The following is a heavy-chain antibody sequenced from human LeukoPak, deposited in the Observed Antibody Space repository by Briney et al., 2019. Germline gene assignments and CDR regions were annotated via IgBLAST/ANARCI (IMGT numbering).Heavy chain of an antibody. V-gene: IGHV3-21*01. CDR1: GFTFSTDN. CDR2: ISSSSSYI. J-gene: IGHJ2*01. Sequence: PGRSLRLSCAASGFTFSTDNMNWVRQAPGKGLEWVSSISSSSSYIYYADSVKGRFTISRDNAKNSLYLQVNSLRAEDTAVYYCVRESISMKVVAHWYFDLWGRGTLVTVSS. CDR3: VRESISMKVVAHWYFDL. D-gene: IGHD3-22*01.